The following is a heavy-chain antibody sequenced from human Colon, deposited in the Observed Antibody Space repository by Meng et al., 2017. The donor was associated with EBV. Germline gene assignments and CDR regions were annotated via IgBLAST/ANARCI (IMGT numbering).Heavy chain of an antibody. Sequence: QVQLQESGPGLVKPSQTLSLPCTVSGGSVSSGGYYWTWIRQHPGKGLEWFGHIYYSGSTFYNPSLKSRVIISVDTSKNQFSLRLNSVTAADTAVYYCASLYGDSSVWYLDLWGRGTLVTVSS. CDR2: IYYSGST. CDR1: GGSVSSGGYY. V-gene: IGHV4-31*03. J-gene: IGHJ2*01. CDR3: ASLYGDSSVWYLDL. D-gene: IGHD4-17*01.